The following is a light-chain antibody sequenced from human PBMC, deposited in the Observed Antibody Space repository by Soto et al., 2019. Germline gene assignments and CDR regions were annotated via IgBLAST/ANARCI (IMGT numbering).Light chain of an antibody. V-gene: IGLV2-14*03. CDR2: DVT. J-gene: IGLJ1*01. Sequence: QPVRNHPSPGSRSPGQPLTIPFPGTNNEIGGYNFVSWYQHHPGKAPKLIIYDVTNRPSGISNRFSGSKSGNTASLTISGLQAEDEADYYCTSYTSSITYVFGTGTKVTVL. CDR3: TSYTSSITYV. CDR1: NNEIGGYNF.